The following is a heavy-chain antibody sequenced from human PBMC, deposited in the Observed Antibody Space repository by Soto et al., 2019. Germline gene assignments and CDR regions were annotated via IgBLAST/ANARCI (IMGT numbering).Heavy chain of an antibody. J-gene: IGHJ4*02. Sequence: PSLKGSCKASGYSFTSHYMPWVRRAPGQGLEWVGMINPTGGGASYEQKFQDRVTMTRDTSTSTVYMELSSLRSEDTAVYVCASGSAYDLERFDYWGQGTLVTVSS. CDR2: INPTGGGA. D-gene: IGHD5-12*01. V-gene: IGHV1-46*03. CDR1: GYSFTSHY. CDR3: ASGSAYDLERFDY.